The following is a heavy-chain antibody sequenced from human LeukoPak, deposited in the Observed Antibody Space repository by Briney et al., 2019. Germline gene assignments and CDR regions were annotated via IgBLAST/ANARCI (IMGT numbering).Heavy chain of an antibody. D-gene: IGHD3-10*01. V-gene: IGHV3-43D*03. CDR2: ISRDGGTT. CDR1: GFTFGDYA. Sequence: GGSLRLSCAASGFTFGDYAMHWVRQAPGKGLEWVSLISRDGGTTYYADSVKGRFTISRDTSKNSLYLQMNSLRPEDTALYACSKNCGSGTYYCFDYWGQGTLVTVSS. J-gene: IGHJ4*02. CDR3: SKNCGSGTYYCFDY.